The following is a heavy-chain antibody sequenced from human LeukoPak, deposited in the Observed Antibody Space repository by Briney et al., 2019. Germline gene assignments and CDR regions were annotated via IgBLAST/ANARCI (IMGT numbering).Heavy chain of an antibody. V-gene: IGHV4-59*08. J-gene: IGHJ4*02. D-gene: IGHD4-23*01. CDR3: ARLDAGYSGYFDH. CDR1: GGSMSRYY. Sequence: SETLSLTCTVSGGSMSRYYWTWIRQPPGKGLEWIGYIYYRGTTNYNPSLKSRLTISLDTSRSQFSLKLNSVTAADTAVYYCARLDAGYSGYFDHWGQGALVTVSS. CDR2: IYYRGTT.